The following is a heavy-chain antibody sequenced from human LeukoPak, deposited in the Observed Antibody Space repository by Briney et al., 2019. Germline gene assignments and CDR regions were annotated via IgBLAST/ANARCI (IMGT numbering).Heavy chain of an antibody. J-gene: IGHJ4*02. CDR2: INPNSGGT. D-gene: IGHD1-26*01. CDR3: ARVGPWELLNFDY. Sequence: ASLKVSCKASGYTFTGYYMHWVRQAPGHGLEWMGRINPNSGGTNYAQKFQGRVTMTRDTSISTAYMELSRLRSDDTAVYYCARVGPWELLNFDYWGQGTLVTVSS. V-gene: IGHV1-2*06. CDR1: GYTFTGYY.